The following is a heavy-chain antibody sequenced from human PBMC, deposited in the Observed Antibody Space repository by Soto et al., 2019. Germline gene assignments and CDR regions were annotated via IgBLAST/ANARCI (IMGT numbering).Heavy chain of an antibody. D-gene: IGHD2-8*01. CDR1: GYSFTSYW. CDR3: ARRGPMVSYYYYGMDV. J-gene: IGHJ6*02. Sequence: PGESLKISCKGSGYSFTSYWIGWVRQMPGKGLEWMGIIYPGDSDTRYSPSFQGQVTISVDKSISTAYLQWSSLKASDTDMYYCARRGPMVSYYYYGMDVWGQGTTVTVSS. CDR2: IYPGDSDT. V-gene: IGHV5-51*01.